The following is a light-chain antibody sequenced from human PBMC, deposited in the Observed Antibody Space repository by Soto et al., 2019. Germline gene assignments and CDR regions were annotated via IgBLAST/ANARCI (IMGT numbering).Light chain of an antibody. CDR1: SSGVGSYNL. J-gene: IGLJ2*01. CDR3: CSYAGSVV. V-gene: IGLV2-23*01. Sequence: ALTQPASVSGSPGQSLTISCTGTSSGVGSYNLVSWYQQHPGKAPKLMIYEGSKRPSGVSNRFSGSKSGNTASLTISGLQAEDEADYYCCSYAGSVVFGGGTKLTV. CDR2: EGS.